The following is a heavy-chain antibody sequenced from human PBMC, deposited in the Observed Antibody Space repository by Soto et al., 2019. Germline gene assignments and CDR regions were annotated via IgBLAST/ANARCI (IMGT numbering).Heavy chain of an antibody. Sequence: GGSLRLSCAASGFTFSSYAMSWVRQAPGKGLEWVSAISGSGGSTYYADSVKGRFTISRDNSKNTLYLQMNSLRAEDTAVYYCALCNWNNDGYFDYWGQGTLVTVSS. J-gene: IGHJ4*02. CDR2: ISGSGGST. CDR3: ALCNWNNDGYFDY. D-gene: IGHD1-20*01. CDR1: GFTFSSYA. V-gene: IGHV3-23*01.